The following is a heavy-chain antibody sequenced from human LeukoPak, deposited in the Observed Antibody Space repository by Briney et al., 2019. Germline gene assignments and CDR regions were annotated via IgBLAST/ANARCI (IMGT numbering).Heavy chain of an antibody. CDR2: IYYNGST. CDR3: ARVSDYSNYPYYYCYMDV. J-gene: IGHJ6*03. V-gene: IGHV4-59*01. D-gene: IGHD4-11*01. Sequence: SETLSLTCTVSGGSISSYYWSWIRQPPGKGLEWIGYIYYNGSTNYNPSLKSRVTISVDTSKNQFSLKLSSVTAADTAVYYCARVSDYSNYPYYYCYMDVWGKGTTVTVSS. CDR1: GGSISSYY.